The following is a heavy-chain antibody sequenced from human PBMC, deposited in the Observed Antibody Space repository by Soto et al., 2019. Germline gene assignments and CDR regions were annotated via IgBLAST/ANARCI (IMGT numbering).Heavy chain of an antibody. CDR3: ARQRYSSSWYGRYYYYYYYMDV. V-gene: IGHV4-39*01. CDR2: IYYSGST. CDR1: GGSISSSSYY. Sequence: PSETLSLTCTVCGGSISSSSYYWGWIRQPPGKGLEWIGSIYYSGSTYYNPSLKSRVTISVDTSKNQFSLKLSSVTAADTAVYYCARQRYSSSWYGRYYYYYYYMDVWGKGTTVTVSS. D-gene: IGHD6-13*01. J-gene: IGHJ6*03.